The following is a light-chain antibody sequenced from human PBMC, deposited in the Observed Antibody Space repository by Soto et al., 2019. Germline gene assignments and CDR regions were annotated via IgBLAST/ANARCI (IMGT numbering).Light chain of an antibody. CDR3: QTWGTGTGV. J-gene: IGLJ3*02. Sequence: QSVLTQSPSASASLGASVKLTCTLISGHSSYAIAWHQQQPEKGPRYLMKLNNDGSHSKGDGIPDRFSGSSSGAERYLTISSLQSEDEADYYCQTWGTGTGVFGGGTKVTVL. CDR1: SGHSSYA. CDR2: LNNDGSH. V-gene: IGLV4-69*01.